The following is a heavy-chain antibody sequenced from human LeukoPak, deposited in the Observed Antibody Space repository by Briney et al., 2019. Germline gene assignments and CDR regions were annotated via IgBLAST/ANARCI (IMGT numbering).Heavy chain of an antibody. D-gene: IGHD1-1*01. Sequence: GASVKVSCKASGYTFTSYGISWVRQAPGQGLEWMGWISAYNGNTNYAQKLQGRVTMTTDTSTSTAYMELRSLRSDDTAVYYCARDRGMVHPQLFDYWGQGTLVTVSS. V-gene: IGHV1-18*01. CDR2: ISAYNGNT. J-gene: IGHJ4*02. CDR1: GYTFTSYG. CDR3: ARDRGMVHPQLFDY.